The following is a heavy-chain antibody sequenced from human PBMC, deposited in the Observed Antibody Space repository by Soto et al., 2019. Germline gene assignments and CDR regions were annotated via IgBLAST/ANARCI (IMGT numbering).Heavy chain of an antibody. CDR1: GGSISSGDYY. CDR3: ARSSHKARIAAAGTPRREYYYYGMDV. CDR2: IYYSGST. Sequence: QVQLQESGPGLVKPSQTLSLTCTVSGGSISSGDYYWSWIRQPPGKGLEWIGYIYYSGSTYYNPSLKSRVTISVDTSKNQFSLKLSSVTAADTAVYYCARSSHKARIAAAGTPRREYYYYGMDVWGQGTTVTVSS. D-gene: IGHD6-13*01. V-gene: IGHV4-30-4*01. J-gene: IGHJ6*02.